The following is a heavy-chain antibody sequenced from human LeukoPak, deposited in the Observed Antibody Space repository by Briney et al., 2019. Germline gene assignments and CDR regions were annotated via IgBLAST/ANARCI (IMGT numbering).Heavy chain of an antibody. J-gene: IGHJ5*02. CDR2: IYPGDSDT. D-gene: IGHD3-10*01. Sequence: GESLKISCKGSGYSFSSYWIAWVRQMPGKGLEWMGIIYPGDSDTRYSPSFQGQVNISADKSISTAYLQWSSLKASDTAMYYCARNVVRGIIYDWFDPWGEGTRVTVSS. CDR3: ARNVVRGIIYDWFDP. CDR1: GYSFSSYW. V-gene: IGHV5-51*01.